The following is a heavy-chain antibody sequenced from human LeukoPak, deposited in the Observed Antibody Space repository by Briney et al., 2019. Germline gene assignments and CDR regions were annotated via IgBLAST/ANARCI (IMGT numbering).Heavy chain of an antibody. CDR3: VRSGRFDSACFDS. V-gene: IGHV4-39*07. CDR2: FYSSGST. J-gene: IGHJ4*02. Sequence: SETLSLTCNVSGDPLNDNLYYWGWIRQSPGKGLEWIGAFYSSGSTSSHSSLKSRVTISVDTSRTQLSLKLDSVTDTDTAVYYCVRSGRFDSACFDSWGPGTLVTVSS. D-gene: IGHD1-26*01. CDR1: GDPLNDNLYY.